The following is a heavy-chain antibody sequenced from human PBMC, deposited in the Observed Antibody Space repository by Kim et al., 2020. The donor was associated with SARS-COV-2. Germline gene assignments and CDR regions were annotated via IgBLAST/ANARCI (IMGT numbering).Heavy chain of an antibody. CDR3: ARGGDYDFWSGYPNWFDP. CDR2: IYYSGST. V-gene: IGHV4-59*01. J-gene: IGHJ5*02. Sequence: SETLSLTCTVSGGSISSYYWSWIRQPPGKGLEWIGYIYYSGSTSYNPSLKSRVTISVDTSKNQFSLKLSSVTAADTAVYYCARGGDYDFWSGYPNWFDP. CDR1: GGSISSYY. D-gene: IGHD3-3*01.